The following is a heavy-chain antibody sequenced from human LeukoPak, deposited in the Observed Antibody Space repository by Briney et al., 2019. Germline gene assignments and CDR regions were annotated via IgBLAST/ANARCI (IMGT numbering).Heavy chain of an antibody. CDR3: ARLGSGYYEYYFDF. V-gene: IGHV4-4*07. J-gene: IGHJ4*02. CDR1: GGSISSYS. CDR2: IYTSGST. D-gene: IGHD3-3*01. Sequence: PSETLSLTCTVSGGSISSYSWSWIRQPAGKGLEWIGLIYTSGSTNYNPSLKSRVTMSVDTSKNQFSLKLTSVTAADTAVYYCARLGSGYYEYYFDFWGQGTLVTVSS.